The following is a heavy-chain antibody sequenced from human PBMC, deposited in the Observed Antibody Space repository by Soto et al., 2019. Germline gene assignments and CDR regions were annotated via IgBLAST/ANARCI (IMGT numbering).Heavy chain of an antibody. J-gene: IGHJ5*02. D-gene: IGHD6-13*01. CDR2: IIPIFGTA. CDR3: ARDRDAAAGTRDREYNWFDP. Sequence: GASVKVSCKASGGAFSSYAISWVRQAPGQGLEWMGGIIPIFGTANYAQKFQGRVTITADESTSTAYMELSSLRSEDTAVYYCARDRDAAAGTRDREYNWFDPWGQGTLVTVSS. CDR1: GGAFSSYA. V-gene: IGHV1-69*13.